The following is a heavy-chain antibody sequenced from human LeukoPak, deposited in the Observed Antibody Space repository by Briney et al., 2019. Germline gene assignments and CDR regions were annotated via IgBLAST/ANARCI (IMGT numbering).Heavy chain of an antibody. D-gene: IGHD3-3*01. V-gene: IGHV4-30-4*01. CDR3: ARAHDFWSGYSFDC. J-gene: IGHJ4*02. Sequence: PSETLSLTCSVSGASFDGGDYYWNWIRQTPGKGLEWIGFINYSGVTYYNPSLKSRVTISRDTSKMQYSLELSSVTAADTAVYFCARAHDFWSGYSFDCWGQGTLVTVSS. CDR2: INYSGVT. CDR1: GASFDGGDYY.